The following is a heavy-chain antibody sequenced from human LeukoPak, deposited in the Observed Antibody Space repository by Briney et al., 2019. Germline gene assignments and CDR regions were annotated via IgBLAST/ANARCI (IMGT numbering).Heavy chain of an antibody. CDR3: ARDCDSIRCFKY. Sequence: SETLSLTCTVSGGSISTYYWSWIRQPAGKGLEWIGRISASRTTNYNPSLDSRVSMSVDTSKNQFSLNLNSVTAADTAVYYCARDCDSIRCFKYWGQGSLVTVSS. D-gene: IGHD3-22*01. V-gene: IGHV4-4*07. J-gene: IGHJ4*02. CDR1: GGSISTYY. CDR2: ISASRTT.